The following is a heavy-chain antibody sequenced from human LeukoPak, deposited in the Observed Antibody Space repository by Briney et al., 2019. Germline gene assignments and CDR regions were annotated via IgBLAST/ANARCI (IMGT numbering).Heavy chain of an antibody. D-gene: IGHD4-17*01. CDR1: GFTFSSYW. J-gene: IGHJ4*02. Sequence: GGSLRLSCAASGFTFSSYWMHWVRQAPGKGLVWLSRIKSDGRSTSYADSVKGRITISRDNAKGTLYLQMNGLRAEDTAVYYCARDNGDYVSVDYWGQGTLVTVSS. V-gene: IGHV3-74*01. CDR3: ARDNGDYVSVDY. CDR2: IKSDGRST.